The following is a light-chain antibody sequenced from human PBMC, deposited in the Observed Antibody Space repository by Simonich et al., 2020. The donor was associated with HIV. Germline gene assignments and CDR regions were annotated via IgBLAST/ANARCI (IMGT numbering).Light chain of an antibody. Sequence: EIVMTQSPATLSVSPGERTTPSCRAIQSVSSNIDWYQQQPSQAPRLLIYGASTRATGLPARFSGSWSGTEFALTISSLQSEDFAVYYCQQYNNWPLTFGGGTKVEIK. J-gene: IGKJ4*01. V-gene: IGKV3D-15*01. CDR2: GAS. CDR3: QQYNNWPLT. CDR1: QSVSSN.